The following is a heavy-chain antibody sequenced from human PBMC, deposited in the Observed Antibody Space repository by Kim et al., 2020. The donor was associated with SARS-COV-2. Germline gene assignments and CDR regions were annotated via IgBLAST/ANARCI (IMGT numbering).Heavy chain of an antibody. V-gene: IGHV4-34*01. Sequence: SETLSLTCAVYGGSFSGYYWSWIRQPPGKGLERIGEINHSGSTNYNPSLKSRVTMSVDTLKNWFSLRLSSVTAADTAVYYCARGRAGVVPSPILGIGPYYEYYAMDVWGRGTTVTVSS. CDR3: ARGRAGVVPSPILGIGPYYEYYAMDV. D-gene: IGHD3-3*01. CDR2: INHSGST. CDR1: GGSFSGYY. J-gene: IGHJ6*02.